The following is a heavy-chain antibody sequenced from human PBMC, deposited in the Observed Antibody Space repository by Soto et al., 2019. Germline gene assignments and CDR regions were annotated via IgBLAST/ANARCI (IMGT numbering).Heavy chain of an antibody. CDR1: YGSISSGGYY. V-gene: IGHV4-31*03. J-gene: IGHJ5*02. D-gene: IGHD3-3*01. CDR3: ARGAEVYYDFWSGYYPKTGWFDP. Sequence: LSLTYTVSYGSISSGGYYWSWIRQQNGKGMEWIGYIYYSGSTYYNPSLKSRVTISVDTSKNQFSLKLSSVTAADTAVYYCARGAEVYYDFWSGYYPKTGWFDPWGQGNLVTVSS. CDR2: IYYSGST.